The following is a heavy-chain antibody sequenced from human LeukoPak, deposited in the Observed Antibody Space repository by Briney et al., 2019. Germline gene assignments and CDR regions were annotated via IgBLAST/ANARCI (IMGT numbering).Heavy chain of an antibody. CDR3: ARHGPEYYDATGYYNFDS. CDR2: IFYSGHS. V-gene: IGHV4-59*08. J-gene: IGHJ4*02. D-gene: IGHD3-22*01. Sequence: SETLSLTCTVSGDSINTYYWSWIRQPPGKGLEWIGFIFYSGHSKYNPSLKSRLTLSLGTSKSQFSLKLTSVTAADTAVYYCARHGPEYYDATGYYNFDSWSQGTLVTVSS. CDR1: GDSINTYY.